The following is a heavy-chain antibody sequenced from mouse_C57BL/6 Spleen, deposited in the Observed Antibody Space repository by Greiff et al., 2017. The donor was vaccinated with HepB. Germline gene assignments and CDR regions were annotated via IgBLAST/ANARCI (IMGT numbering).Heavy chain of an antibody. J-gene: IGHJ2*01. CDR2: IDPADSYT. Sequence: VQLQQPGAELVMPGASVKLSCKASGYTFTSYWMHWVKQRPGQGLEWIGEIDPADSYTNYNQKFKGKSTLTVDKSSSTAYMQLSSLTSEDSAVYYCAKHGSSFDYFDYWGQGTTLTVSS. D-gene: IGHD1-1*01. V-gene: IGHV1-69*01. CDR1: GYTFTSYW. CDR3: AKHGSSFDYFDY.